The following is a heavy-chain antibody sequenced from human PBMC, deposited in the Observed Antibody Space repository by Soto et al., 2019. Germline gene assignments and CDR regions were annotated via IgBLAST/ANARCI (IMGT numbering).Heavy chain of an antibody. V-gene: IGHV4-39*01. D-gene: IGHD7-27*01. CDR3: ARHLNWDFDY. Sequence: PSETLSLTCTVSGISIATDSYYWGWLRQPPEKGLEWIGTIYYSGSTYYNPSLKSRVTISVDTSKNQFSLRLSSVTAADTAVYYCARHLNWDFDYWGQGTLVTVS. CDR1: GISIATDSYY. CDR2: IYYSGST. J-gene: IGHJ4*02.